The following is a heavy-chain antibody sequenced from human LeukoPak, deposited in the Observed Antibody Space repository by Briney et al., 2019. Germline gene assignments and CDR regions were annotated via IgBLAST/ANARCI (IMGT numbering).Heavy chain of an antibody. J-gene: IGHJ4*02. CDR1: GFTFSSYA. CDR2: ISYDGSNK. V-gene: IGHV3-30*04. Sequence: GGSLRLSCAASGFTFSSYAMHWVRQAPGKGLEWVAVISYDGSNKYYADSVKGRFTISRDNSKNTLYLQMNSLRAEDTAVYYCARVPREQWLVDYWGQGTLVAVSS. CDR3: ARVPREQWLVDY. D-gene: IGHD6-19*01.